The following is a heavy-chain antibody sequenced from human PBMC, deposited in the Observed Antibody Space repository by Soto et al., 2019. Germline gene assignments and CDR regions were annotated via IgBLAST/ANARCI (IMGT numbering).Heavy chain of an antibody. CDR3: ARVRDSNYAFYFDY. V-gene: IGHV4-59*01. J-gene: IGHJ4*02. CDR1: GGSISSYY. D-gene: IGHD4-4*01. CDR2: IYYSGST. Sequence: SETLSLTCIVSGGSISSYYWSWIRQPPGKGLEWIGYIYYSGSTDYNPSLKSRVTITVDTSKNQFSLKLSSVTAADTAVYYCARVRDSNYAFYFDYWGQGTLVTVSS.